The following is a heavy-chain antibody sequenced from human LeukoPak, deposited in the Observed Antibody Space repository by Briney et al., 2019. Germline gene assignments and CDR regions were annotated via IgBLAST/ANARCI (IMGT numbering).Heavy chain of an antibody. Sequence: ETLSLTCTVSGGSISSSSYYWGWIRQPPGKGLEWIGSIYYSGSTYYNPSLKSRVTISVDTSKNQFSLKLSSVTAADTAVYYCARDSRLFWFDPWGQGTLVTVSS. V-gene: IGHV4-39*07. J-gene: IGHJ5*02. CDR1: GGSISSSSYY. CDR3: ARDSRLFWFDP. CDR2: IYYSGST.